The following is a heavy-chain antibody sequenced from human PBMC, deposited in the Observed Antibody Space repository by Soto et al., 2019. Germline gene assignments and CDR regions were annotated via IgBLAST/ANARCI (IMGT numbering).Heavy chain of an antibody. J-gene: IGHJ4*02. CDR3: ARSRKANCSSTSCYWGFDY. Sequence: ASVKVSCKASGYTFTSYGISWVRQAPGQGLEWMGWINPNSGGTNYAQKFQGWVTMTRDTSISTAYMELSRLRSDDTAVYYCARSRKANCSSTSCYWGFDYWGQGTLVTVSS. V-gene: IGHV1-2*04. CDR2: INPNSGGT. D-gene: IGHD2-2*01. CDR1: GYTFTSYG.